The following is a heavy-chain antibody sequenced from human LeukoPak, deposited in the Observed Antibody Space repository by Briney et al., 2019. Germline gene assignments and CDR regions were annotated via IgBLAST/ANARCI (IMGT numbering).Heavy chain of an antibody. CDR1: GYSFTSYW. Sequence: TGGSLKISCKGSGYSFTSYWIGWVRQMPGKGLEWMGIIYPGDSDTRYSPSFQGQVTISADKSISTAYLQWSSLKASDTAMYYCARRSIAAAVGDAFDIWGQGTMVTVSS. J-gene: IGHJ3*02. CDR3: ARRSIAAAVGDAFDI. CDR2: IYPGDSDT. V-gene: IGHV5-51*01. D-gene: IGHD6-13*01.